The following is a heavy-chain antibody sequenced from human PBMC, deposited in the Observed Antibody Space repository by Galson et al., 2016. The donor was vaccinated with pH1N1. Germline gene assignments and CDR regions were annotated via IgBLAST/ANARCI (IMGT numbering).Heavy chain of an antibody. CDR2: IDWDDDK. Sequence: PALVKPTQTLTLTCTFSGFSLSTSGMCVSWIRQPPGKALEWLALIDWDDDKDYSTSLKTRLTISKDTSKNQVVLTMTNMDPVETATYFCARWFGESLYRRDTGVFDIWGQGTMVTVSS. J-gene: IGHJ3*02. CDR3: ARWFGESLYRRDTGVFDI. CDR1: GFSLSTSGMC. D-gene: IGHD3-10*01. V-gene: IGHV2-70*13.